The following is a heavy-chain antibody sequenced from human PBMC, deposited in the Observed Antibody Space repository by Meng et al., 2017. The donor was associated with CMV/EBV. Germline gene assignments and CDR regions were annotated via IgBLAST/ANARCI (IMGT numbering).Heavy chain of an antibody. J-gene: IGHJ4*02. V-gene: IGHV3-11*04. CDR3: RCYWNYRADY. D-gene: IGHD1-7*01. Sequence: SLKTPCSASGFTFSVYYMSWIRQAPGKGPEWVSYIGSCSSTRYYADSVKGRFSISRDNAKNSLYLQMNSLRAEDTAVYYCRCYWNYRADYWGQGTLVTVSS. CDR2: IGSCSSTR. CDR1: GFTFSVYY.